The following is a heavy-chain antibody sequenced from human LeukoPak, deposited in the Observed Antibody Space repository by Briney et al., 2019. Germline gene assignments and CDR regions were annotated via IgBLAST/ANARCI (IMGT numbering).Heavy chain of an antibody. Sequence: GGSLRLSCAASGFIFSSYGMQWVRQAPGKGLEWMAVTSYDGSNKYYADSVKGRFTISRDNSKNTLYLQMNSLGAEDTAVYYCAKDRRYDMAYWGQGTLVTVSS. CDR3: AKDRRYDMAY. V-gene: IGHV3-30*18. CDR2: TSYDGSNK. CDR1: GFIFSSYG. J-gene: IGHJ4*02. D-gene: IGHD3-9*01.